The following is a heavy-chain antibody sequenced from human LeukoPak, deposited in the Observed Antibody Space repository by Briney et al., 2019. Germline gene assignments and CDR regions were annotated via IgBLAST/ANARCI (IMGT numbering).Heavy chain of an antibody. CDR2: IYYSGST. Sequence: SETLSLTCTVSGGSISSYYWSWIRQPPGKGLEWIGYIYYSGSTNYNPSLKSRVTISVDTSKNQFSLKLSSVTAADTAVYYCAREIKSGYYDSGTYYSYSYMDVWGKGTPVTVSS. CDR1: GGSISSYY. V-gene: IGHV4-59*01. D-gene: IGHD3-10*01. J-gene: IGHJ6*03. CDR3: AREIKSGYYDSGTYYSYSYMDV.